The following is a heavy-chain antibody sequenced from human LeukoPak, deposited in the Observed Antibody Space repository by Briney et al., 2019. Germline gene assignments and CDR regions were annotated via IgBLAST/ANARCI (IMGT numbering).Heavy chain of an antibody. CDR2: IDPKNGYT. Sequence: GASVKVSCKASGYNFNAYNIQWVRQARGLGLEWMGWIDPKNGYTSYAQKFQGRVTMTRDTSISTAYMELSRLRSDDTAVYYCAASTPAVAGMYYWGQGTLVTVSS. CDR1: GYNFNAYN. CDR3: AASTPAVAGMYY. V-gene: IGHV1-2*02. D-gene: IGHD6-19*01. J-gene: IGHJ4*02.